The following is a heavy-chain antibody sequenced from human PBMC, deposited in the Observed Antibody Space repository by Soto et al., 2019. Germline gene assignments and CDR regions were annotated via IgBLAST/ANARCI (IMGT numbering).Heavy chain of an antibody. D-gene: IGHD4-17*01. CDR1: GYTLTELS. V-gene: IGHV1-3*01. CDR3: ARAYGDYPIYYFDY. Sequence: ASVKVSCKVSGYTLTELSMHWVRQAPGKGLEWMGWINAGNGNTKYSQKFQGRVTITRDTSASTAYMELSSLRSEDTAVYYCARAYGDYPIYYFDYWGQGTLVTVSS. J-gene: IGHJ4*02. CDR2: INAGNGNT.